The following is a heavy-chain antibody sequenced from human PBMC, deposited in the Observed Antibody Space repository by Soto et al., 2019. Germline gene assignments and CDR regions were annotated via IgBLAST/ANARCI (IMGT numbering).Heavy chain of an antibody. J-gene: IGHJ4*01. CDR3: ERGIRYYGEKYREARLLFDY. CDR1: GDSVSSNRAA. CDR2: TYYMSKWYN. V-gene: IGHV6-1*01. D-gene: IGHD4-17*01. Sequence: PSQALPLTYAISGDSVSSNRAACIWIRQSPSRGLEWLGRTYYMSKWYNDYSVSVKSRITINPDTSKNQFSLQLNSVTPEDTAVYYCERGIRYYGEKYREARLLFDYWGQGTLVSVSS.